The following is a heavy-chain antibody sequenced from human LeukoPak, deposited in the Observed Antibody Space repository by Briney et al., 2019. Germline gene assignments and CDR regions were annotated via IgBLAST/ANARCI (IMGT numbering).Heavy chain of an antibody. CDR1: GFTFDDYA. CDR2: ISWNSGSI. Sequence: PGGSLRLSCAASGFTFDDYAMHWVRRAPGKGLEWVSGISWNSGSIGYADSVKGRFTISRDNAKNSLYLQMNSLRAEDTALYYCAKATYYDILTGYDALDYWGQGTLVTVSS. V-gene: IGHV3-9*01. CDR3: AKATYYDILTGYDALDY. J-gene: IGHJ4*02. D-gene: IGHD3-9*01.